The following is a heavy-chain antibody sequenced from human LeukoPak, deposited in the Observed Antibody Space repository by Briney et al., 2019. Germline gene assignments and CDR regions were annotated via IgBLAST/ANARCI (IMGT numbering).Heavy chain of an antibody. D-gene: IGHD5-24*01. CDR2: MYHSGRT. V-gene: IGHV4-38-2*02. J-gene: IGHJ5*02. Sequence: SETLSLTCSVSGYSISTAYSWGWIRQSPGKGLEWIGSMYHSGRTYHNPPLKTRVSISLDTSKNQFSLRLKSATAADTAVYYCARMAENWFDPWGQGTLVIVSS. CDR3: ARMAENWFDP. CDR1: GYSISTAYS.